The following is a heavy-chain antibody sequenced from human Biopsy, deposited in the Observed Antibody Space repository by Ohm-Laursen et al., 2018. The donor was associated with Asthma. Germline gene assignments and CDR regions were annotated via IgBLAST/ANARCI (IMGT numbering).Heavy chain of an antibody. CDR2: ISVYNGNT. Sequence: GASVKVSCKTSGYTFNSAGITWVRQAPGQGLEWIGWISVYNGNTKVAQKLQDRVTMITDTSTGTAYMELRSLRSDDTAVYFCARAVDYSHYYGIDVWGQGTTVTVS. J-gene: IGHJ6*02. V-gene: IGHV1-18*01. D-gene: IGHD3-10*01. CDR3: ARAVDYSHYYGIDV. CDR1: GYTFNSAG.